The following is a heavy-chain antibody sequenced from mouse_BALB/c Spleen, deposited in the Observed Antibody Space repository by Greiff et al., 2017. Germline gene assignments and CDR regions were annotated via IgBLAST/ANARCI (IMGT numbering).Heavy chain of an antibody. CDR2: ISSGGGST. CDR3: ARRGYYYGSSYAYAMDY. D-gene: IGHD1-1*01. V-gene: IGHV5-12-1*01. CDR1: GFAFSSYD. Sequence: EVKLVESGGGLVKPGGSLKLSCAASGFAFSSYDMSWVRQTPEKRLEWVAYISSGGGSTYYPDTVKGRFTISRDNAKNTLYLQMSSLKSEDTAMYYCARRGYYYGSSYAYAMDYWGQGTSVTVSS. J-gene: IGHJ4*01.